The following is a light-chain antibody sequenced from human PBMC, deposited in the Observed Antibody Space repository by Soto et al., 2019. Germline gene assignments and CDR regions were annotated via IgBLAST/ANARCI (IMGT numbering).Light chain of an antibody. V-gene: IGLV2-14*01. CDR1: SSDVGVYNY. CDR3: SSYTRSSSLV. J-gene: IGLJ7*01. Sequence: QAVVTQPASVSGSPGQSITISCTETSSDVGVYNYVSWYQQHPGKAPKLMIYEVNNRPSGVSNRFSGSKSGNTASLTISGLQAEDEADYYCSSYTRSSSLVFGGGTQLPVL. CDR2: EVN.